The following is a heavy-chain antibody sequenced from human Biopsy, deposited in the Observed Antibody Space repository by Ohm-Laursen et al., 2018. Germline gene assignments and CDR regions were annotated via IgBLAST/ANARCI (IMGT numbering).Heavy chain of an antibody. D-gene: IGHD3-9*01. V-gene: IGHV1-69*06. CDR1: GGTFSNYG. Sequence: GSSVKVSCKAPGGTFSNYGVNWVRQAPGQGLEWLGGNIPILGTGNYAHQFQDRVTVVADTSTSTATMEPRSLRSDDTAVYYCATKLTGYFHHWGQGTLVIVSS. CDR3: ATKLTGYFHH. J-gene: IGHJ1*01. CDR2: NIPILGTG.